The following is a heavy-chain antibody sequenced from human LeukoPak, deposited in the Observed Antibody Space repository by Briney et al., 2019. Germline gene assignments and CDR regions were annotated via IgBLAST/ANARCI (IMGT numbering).Heavy chain of an antibody. D-gene: IGHD3-10*01. V-gene: IGHV4-31*03. CDR1: GGSISSGGYY. Sequence: PSETLSLTCTVSGGSISSGGYYWSWIRQHPGKGLEWIGYIYYSGSTYYNPSLKSRVTISVDTSKNQFSLKLSSVTAADTAVYYCARVMVRESYYFDYWGQGTLVTVSS. CDR2: IYYSGST. J-gene: IGHJ4*02. CDR3: ARVMVRESYYFDY.